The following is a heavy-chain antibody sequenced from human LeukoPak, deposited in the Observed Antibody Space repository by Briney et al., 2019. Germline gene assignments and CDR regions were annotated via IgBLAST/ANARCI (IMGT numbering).Heavy chain of an antibody. CDR3: ARDLRRGYCSSTSCWDWFDP. CDR1: GFTFSSYA. V-gene: IGHV3-30-3*01. Sequence: GGSLRLSCAASGFTFSSYAMHWVRQAPGKGLEWVAVISYDGSNKYYADSVKGRFTISRDNSKNTLYLQMNSLRAEDTAVYYCARDLRRGYCSSTSCWDWFDPWGQGTLVTVSS. D-gene: IGHD2-2*01. J-gene: IGHJ5*02. CDR2: ISYDGSNK.